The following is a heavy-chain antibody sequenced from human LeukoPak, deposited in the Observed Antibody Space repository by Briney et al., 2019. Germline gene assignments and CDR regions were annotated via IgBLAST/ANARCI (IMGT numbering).Heavy chain of an antibody. CDR3: AKDVFELYDIYDH. CDR2: ISGSGGST. Sequence: GGSLRLSCTASGFTFSHYAMSWVRQAPGKGLEWVSAISGSGGSTFNADSVKGRFTISRDNSKNTLYLQMNSLRAEDTAIYYCAKDVFELYDIYDHWGQGTLVTVSS. D-gene: IGHD3-9*01. J-gene: IGHJ4*02. CDR1: GFTFSHYA. V-gene: IGHV3-23*01.